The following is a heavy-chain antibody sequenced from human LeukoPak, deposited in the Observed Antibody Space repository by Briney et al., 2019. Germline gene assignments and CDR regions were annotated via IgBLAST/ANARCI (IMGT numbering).Heavy chain of an antibody. D-gene: IGHD6-13*01. J-gene: IGHJ3*02. Sequence: GESLKISCRGSGYIFTTYWIGWVRQMPGKGLEWMGIIYPGDSNIRYSPSFQGQVAISADTSISTAYLQWSSLKASDTAMYYCARHGRHLVRGAFDIWGPGTVVTVSS. CDR1: GYIFTTYW. V-gene: IGHV5-51*01. CDR3: ARHGRHLVRGAFDI. CDR2: IYPGDSNI.